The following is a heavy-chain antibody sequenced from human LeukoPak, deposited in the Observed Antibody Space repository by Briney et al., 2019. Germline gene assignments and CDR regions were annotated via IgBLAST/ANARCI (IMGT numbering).Heavy chain of an antibody. Sequence: GASVKVSCKASGFSFYDNYQYLYWVRQAPGQGLESMGCIHPKSGNTEYPQKFQGRVTLTSDTSINTAYMGLRDLTSDDTAVYFCARDGPSGTPEFDYWGQGTLVTVSS. J-gene: IGHJ4*02. CDR2: IHPKSGNT. CDR1: GFSFYDNYQY. V-gene: IGHV1-2*02. CDR3: ARDGPSGTPEFDY.